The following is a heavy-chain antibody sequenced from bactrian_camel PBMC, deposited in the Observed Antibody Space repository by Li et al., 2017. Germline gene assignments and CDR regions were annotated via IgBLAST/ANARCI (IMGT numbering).Heavy chain of an antibody. CDR3: ATDRAARWYYGEEFRQPEFGH. V-gene: IGHV3S40*01. D-gene: IGHD6*01. CDR1: GFIFNNDA. J-gene: IGHJ6*01. CDR2: IYLDDANT. Sequence: VQLVESGGGLVQSGGSLRLSCAASGFIFNNDAMSWVRQAPGKEREGVGVIYLDDANTYYAGSVKGRFTTSRDNAKNTVYLQLNSLKSEDTALYFCATDRAARWYYGEEFRQPEFGHWGRGTQVTVS.